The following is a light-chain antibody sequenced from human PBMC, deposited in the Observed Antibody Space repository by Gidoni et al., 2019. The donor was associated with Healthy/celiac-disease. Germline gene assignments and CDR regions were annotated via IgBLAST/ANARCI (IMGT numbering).Light chain of an antibody. J-gene: IGLJ3*02. CDR1: SSNIGAGYD. V-gene: IGLV1-40*01. CDR3: QSYDSSLSGSGV. CDR2: GNS. Sequence: SVLTQPPSMSGAPGQRVTISCTGSSSNIGAGYDVHWYQHLPGTAPKPLIYGNSNRPSGVPDRFSGYKSGTSASLAITGLQVDDEADYYCQSYDSSLSGSGVFGGGTRLTVL.